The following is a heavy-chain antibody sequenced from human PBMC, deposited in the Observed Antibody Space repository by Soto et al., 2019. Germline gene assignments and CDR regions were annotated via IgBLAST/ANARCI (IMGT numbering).Heavy chain of an antibody. V-gene: IGHV3-23*01. CDR2: ISGSGGST. Sequence: GGSLRLSCAASGFTFSSYAMSWVRQAPGKGLEWVSAISGSGGSTYYADSVKGRFTISRDNSKNTLYLQMSSLRAEDTAVYYSAKASGLLWFGEPLYYFDYWGQGTLVAVSA. CDR3: AKASGLLWFGEPLYYFDY. J-gene: IGHJ4*02. D-gene: IGHD3-10*01. CDR1: GFTFSSYA.